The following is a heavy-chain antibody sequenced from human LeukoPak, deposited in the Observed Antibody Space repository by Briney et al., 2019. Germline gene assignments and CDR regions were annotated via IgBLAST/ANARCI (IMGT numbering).Heavy chain of an antibody. CDR1: GFTFSSYA. D-gene: IGHD1-26*01. CDR3: AKVARKWELSDYFDY. J-gene: IGHJ4*02. V-gene: IGHV3-23*01. CDR2: ISGSGGST. Sequence: PGGSLRLSCAASGFTFSSYAMSWVRQAPGKGLQWVSAISGSGGSTYYADSVKGRFTISRDNSKNTLYLQMNSLRAEDTAVYYCAKVARKWELSDYFDYWGQGTLVTVSS.